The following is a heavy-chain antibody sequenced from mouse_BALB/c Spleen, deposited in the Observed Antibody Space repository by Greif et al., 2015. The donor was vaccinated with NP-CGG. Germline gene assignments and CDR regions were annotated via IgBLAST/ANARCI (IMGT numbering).Heavy chain of an antibody. Sequence: QVQLQQSGAELVKPGASVKLSCKASGYTFTSYYMYWVKQRPGQGLEWIGEINPSNGGTNFNEKFKSKATLTVDKSSSTAYMQLSSLTSEDSAVYYCTRPYYYGSSGAWFAYWGQGTLVTVSA. D-gene: IGHD1-1*01. CDR1: GYTFTSYY. V-gene: IGHV1S81*02. CDR3: TRPYYYGSSGAWFAY. J-gene: IGHJ3*01. CDR2: INPSNGGT.